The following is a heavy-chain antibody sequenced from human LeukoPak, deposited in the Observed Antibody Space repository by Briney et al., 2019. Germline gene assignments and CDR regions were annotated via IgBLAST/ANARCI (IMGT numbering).Heavy chain of an antibody. V-gene: IGHV4-4*02. Sequence: SETLSLTCAVSGVSISSSNWWSWVRQPPGKGLEWIGYIYYSGSTNYNPSLKSRVTISVDTSKNQFSLKLSSVTAADTAVYYCARDRGIAVAGSKGYYYYGMDVWGQGTTVTVSS. D-gene: IGHD6-19*01. CDR1: GVSISSSNW. CDR3: ARDRGIAVAGSKGYYYYGMDV. CDR2: IYYSGST. J-gene: IGHJ6*02.